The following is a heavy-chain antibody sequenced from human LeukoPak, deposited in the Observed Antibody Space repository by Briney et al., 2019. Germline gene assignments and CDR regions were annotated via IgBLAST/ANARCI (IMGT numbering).Heavy chain of an antibody. Sequence: SETLSLTCAVYGGSFSGYYWSWIRQPPGKGLEWIGEINHSGSTNYNPSLKSRVTISVDTSKNPFPLKLSSVTAAATAVYYCASQVRLERRYYYYYMDVWGKGTTVTVSS. V-gene: IGHV4-34*01. CDR3: ASQVRLERRYYYYYMDV. CDR2: INHSGST. D-gene: IGHD1-1*01. CDR1: GGSFSGYY. J-gene: IGHJ6*03.